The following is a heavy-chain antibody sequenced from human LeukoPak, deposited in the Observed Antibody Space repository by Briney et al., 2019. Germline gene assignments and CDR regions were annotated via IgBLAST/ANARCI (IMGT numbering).Heavy chain of an antibody. Sequence: GGSLRLSCAASGFTFSITWMHWVRQFPGQGLVWVARITSDGTTTSYAESVEGRFTISRDNAKNTLYLQMNSLRAEDTAVYYCARDWYHVIDQWGQGTLVTVSS. CDR2: ITSDGTTT. V-gene: IGHV3-74*03. CDR1: GFTFSITW. D-gene: IGHD2-2*01. CDR3: ARDWYHVIDQ. J-gene: IGHJ4*02.